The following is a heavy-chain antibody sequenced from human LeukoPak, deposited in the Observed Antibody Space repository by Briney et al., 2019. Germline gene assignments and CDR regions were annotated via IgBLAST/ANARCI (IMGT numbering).Heavy chain of an antibody. V-gene: IGHV1-46*03. D-gene: IGHD6-19*01. CDR1: GYTFTSYY. CDR2: INPSGGST. J-gene: IGHJ4*02. Sequence: GASVKVSCKASGYTFTSYYMHWVRQAPGQGLEWMGIINPSGGSTSYAQKFQGRVTMTRDTCTSTVYMELSSLRSEDTAVYYCAREDSGWQTDYWGQGTPVTVSS. CDR3: AREDSGWQTDY.